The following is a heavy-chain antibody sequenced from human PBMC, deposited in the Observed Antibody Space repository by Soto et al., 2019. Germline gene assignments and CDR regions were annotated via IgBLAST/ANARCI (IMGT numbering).Heavy chain of an antibody. D-gene: IGHD3-3*01. CDR1: GFTFSSYG. Sequence: QVQLVESGGGVVQPGRSLRLSCAASGFTFSSYGMHWVRQAPGKGLEWVAVIWYDGSNKYYADSVKGRFTISRDNSKNTLYLQMNSRRAEDTAVYYCARDPEGYDFWKATYYYYYYMDVWGKGTTVTVSS. V-gene: IGHV3-33*01. CDR2: IWYDGSNK. CDR3: ARDPEGYDFWKATYYYYYYMDV. J-gene: IGHJ6*03.